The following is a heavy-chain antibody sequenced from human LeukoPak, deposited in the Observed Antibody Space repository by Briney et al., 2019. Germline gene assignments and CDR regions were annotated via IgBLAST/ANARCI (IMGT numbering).Heavy chain of an antibody. CDR3: ARGEGGTMIVVVHPPHPDAFDI. CDR1: GYTFTSYY. J-gene: IGHJ3*02. CDR2: INPSGGST. Sequence: ASVNVSCKASGYTFTSYYMHWVRQAPGQGLEWMGIINPSGGSTSYAQKFQGRVTMTRDMSTSTVYMELSSLRSEDTAVYYCARGEGGTMIVVVHPPHPDAFDIWGQGTMVTVSS. V-gene: IGHV1-46*01. D-gene: IGHD3-22*01.